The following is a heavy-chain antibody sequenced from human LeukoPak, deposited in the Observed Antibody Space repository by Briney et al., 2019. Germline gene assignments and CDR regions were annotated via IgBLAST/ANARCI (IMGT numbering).Heavy chain of an antibody. Sequence: GSLRLSCAASGFTFTTYWMHWVRQAPGKGLVWVSHINSDGSITSYADSVKGRFTISRDNAKNTLYLQMDSLRAEDTAVYYCARDAVDTANAVWGQGTTVTVSS. D-gene: IGHD5-18*01. CDR1: GFTFTTYW. V-gene: IGHV3-74*01. J-gene: IGHJ6*02. CDR2: INSDGSIT. CDR3: ARDAVDTANAV.